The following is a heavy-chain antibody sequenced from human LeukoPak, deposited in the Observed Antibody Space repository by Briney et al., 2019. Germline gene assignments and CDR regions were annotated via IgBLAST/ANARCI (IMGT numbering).Heavy chain of an antibody. J-gene: IGHJ3*02. Sequence: GGPLRLSCSASGFTFSSYGMHWVRQAPGKGLEGVAFISYDGSNKYYADSVKGRFTIYRDNSKNTLYLQMNSLRAEDTAVYYCAKSYYYDSSGYYEKENAFDIWGQGTMVTVSS. CDR1: GFTFSSYG. CDR2: ISYDGSNK. V-gene: IGHV3-30*18. D-gene: IGHD3-22*01. CDR3: AKSYYYDSSGYYEKENAFDI.